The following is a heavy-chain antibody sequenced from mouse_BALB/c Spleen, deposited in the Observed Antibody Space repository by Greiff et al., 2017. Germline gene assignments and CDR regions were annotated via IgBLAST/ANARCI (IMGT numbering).Heavy chain of an antibody. D-gene: IGHD4-1*01. CDR2: ISSGSSTI. CDR3: ARSTTGTYYFDY. CDR1: GFTFSSFG. Sequence: EVQRVESGGGLVQPGGSRKLSCAASGFTFSSFGMHWVRQAPEKGLEWVAYISSGSSTIYYADTVKGRFTISRDNPKNTLFLQMTSLRSEDTAMYYCARSTTGTYYFDYWGQGTTLTVSS. J-gene: IGHJ2*01. V-gene: IGHV5-17*02.